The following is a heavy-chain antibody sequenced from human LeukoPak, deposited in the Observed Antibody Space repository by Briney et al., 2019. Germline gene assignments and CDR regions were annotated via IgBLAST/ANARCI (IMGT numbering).Heavy chain of an antibody. J-gene: IGHJ4*02. V-gene: IGHV3-30*18. Sequence: PGRPLRLSCAASGFTFSSYGMHWVRQAPGKGLEWVAVISYDGSNKYYADSVKGRFTISRDNSKNTLYLQMNSLRAEDTAVYYCAKGMLRGVVHPTMAAAGYYFDYWGQGTLVTVSS. D-gene: IGHD3-10*01. CDR3: AKGMLRGVVHPTMAAAGYYFDY. CDR1: GFTFSSYG. CDR2: ISYDGSNK.